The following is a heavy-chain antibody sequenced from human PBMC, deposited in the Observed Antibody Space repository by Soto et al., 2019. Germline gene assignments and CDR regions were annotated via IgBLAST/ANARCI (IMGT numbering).Heavy chain of an antibody. CDR1: GYAFTTYG. J-gene: IGHJ4*02. D-gene: IGHD1-1*01. CDR2: ISAHNGNP. V-gene: IGHV1-18*01. Sequence: QVHLVQSGAEVKKPGASVKVSCKGSGYAFTTYGITWVRQAPGQGLEWMGWISAHNGNPNYAQKLQGRVTVTRDTSPRTAYMEQRSLRSDDTAVYYCARGRYGDYWGQGALVTVSS. CDR3: ARGRYGDY.